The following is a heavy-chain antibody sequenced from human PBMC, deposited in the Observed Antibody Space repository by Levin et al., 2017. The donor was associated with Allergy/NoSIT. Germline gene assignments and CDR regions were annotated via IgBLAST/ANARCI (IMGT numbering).Heavy chain of an antibody. CDR1: GFSLSTSGVG. CDR2: IYWDDDK. J-gene: IGHJ4*02. V-gene: IGHV2-5*02. Sequence: SGPTLVKPTQTLTLTCTFSGFSLSTSGVGVGWIRQPPGKALEWLALIYWDDDKRYSPSLKSRLTITKDTSKNQVVLTMTNMDPVDTATYYCAHRRPTAPRLGSSSSYFDYWGQGTLVTVSS. D-gene: IGHD6-6*01. CDR3: AHRRPTAPRLGSSSSYFDY.